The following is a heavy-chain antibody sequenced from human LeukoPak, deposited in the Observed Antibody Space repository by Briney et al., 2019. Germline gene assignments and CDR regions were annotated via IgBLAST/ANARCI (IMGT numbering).Heavy chain of an antibody. V-gene: IGHV4-4*07. J-gene: IGHJ5*02. CDR1: GGSISSSYY. D-gene: IGHD2-2*01. Sequence: PSETLSLTCTVSGGSISSSYYWSWIRQPAGKGLEWIGRIYTSGSTNYNPSLKSRVTMSVDTSKNQFSLKLSSVTAADTAVYYCARDVGDIVVVPAAPRWFDPWGQGTLVTVSS. CDR2: IYTSGST. CDR3: ARDVGDIVVVPAAPRWFDP.